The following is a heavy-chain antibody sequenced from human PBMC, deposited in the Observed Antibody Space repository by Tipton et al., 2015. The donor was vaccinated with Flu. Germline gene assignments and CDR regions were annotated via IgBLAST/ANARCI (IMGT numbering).Heavy chain of an antibody. V-gene: IGHV3-48*03. J-gene: IGHJ4*02. CDR2: ISSTGKTI. D-gene: IGHD4-17*01. CDR1: GFTFSTYE. CDR3: ARTSLDDYGDSYYFDQ. Sequence: SLRLSCAASGFTFSTYEMTWVRQAPGKGLEGVSYISSTGKTIYHADSVMGRFTISRDNAKKSLYLQMNSLLAEDTAVYYCARTSLDDYGDSYYFDQWGQGTLVAVPS.